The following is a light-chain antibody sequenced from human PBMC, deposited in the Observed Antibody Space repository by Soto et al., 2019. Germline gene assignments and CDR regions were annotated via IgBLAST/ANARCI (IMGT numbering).Light chain of an antibody. J-gene: IGLJ2*01. CDR3: SSYTSSSALIL. CDR2: DVN. Sequence: QSVLTQPASVSGSPGQSITLSCTGTSSDVGGYNYVSWYQQHPGNAPKLMIYDVNSRPSGVSNRFSGSKSGNTASLTISGLQAEDEADYYCSSYTSSSALILFGGGTKVTVL. V-gene: IGLV2-14*03. CDR1: SSDVGGYNY.